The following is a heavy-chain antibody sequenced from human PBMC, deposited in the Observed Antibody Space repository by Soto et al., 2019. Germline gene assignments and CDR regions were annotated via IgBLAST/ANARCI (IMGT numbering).Heavy chain of an antibody. CDR2: IWYDGSNK. D-gene: IGHD3-3*01. Sequence: QVQLVESGGGVVQPGRSLRLSCAASGFTFSSYGMHWVRQAPGKGLEWVAVIWYDGSNKYYADSVKGRFTISRDNSKNTLYLQMKSLRAEDTAVYYCAREEGQNYDIWNGPDYWGQGTLVTVSS. CDR1: GFTFSSYG. J-gene: IGHJ4*02. V-gene: IGHV3-33*01. CDR3: AREEGQNYDIWNGPDY.